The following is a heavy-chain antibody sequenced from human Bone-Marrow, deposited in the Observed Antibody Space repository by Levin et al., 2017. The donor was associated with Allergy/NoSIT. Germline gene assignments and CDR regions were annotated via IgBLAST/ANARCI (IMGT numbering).Heavy chain of an antibody. D-gene: IGHD3-3*01. CDR1: GFTFNSYA. CDR2: ISDSGGST. J-gene: IGHJ2*01. CDR3: AKRPKSAYDPHWYFDL. Sequence: GESLKISCAASGFTFNSYAMSWVRQASGKGLEWVSGISDSGGSTYYADSVKGRFTISRDNSDDTLYLQMNSLRAEDTAIYYCAKRPKSAYDPHWYFDLWGRGTLVTVSS. V-gene: IGHV3-23*01.